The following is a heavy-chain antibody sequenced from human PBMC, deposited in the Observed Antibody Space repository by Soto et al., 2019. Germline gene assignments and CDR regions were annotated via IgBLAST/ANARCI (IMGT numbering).Heavy chain of an antibody. CDR2: ISSGGSSI. J-gene: IGHJ6*02. V-gene: IGHV3-48*03. D-gene: IGHD2-15*01. Sequence: EVQLVESGGDLVQPGGSLRLSCATSGFIFSSYEMNWVRQAPGKGLEWVSYISSGGSSIYYADSVKGRFTISRDNAKNSQYLQMNDLRAEDAAVYYCARDRDVVVGIFPYFYGMDVWGQGTTVTVSS. CDR3: ARDRDVVVGIFPYFYGMDV. CDR1: GFIFSSYE.